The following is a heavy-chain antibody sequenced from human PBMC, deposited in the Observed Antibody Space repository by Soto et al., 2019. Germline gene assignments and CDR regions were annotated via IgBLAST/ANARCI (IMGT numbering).Heavy chain of an antibody. V-gene: IGHV3-74*01. CDR3: ARGPRVSSTGTGAH. CDR2: ISDDGSTA. CDR1: VSTFSAYW. Sequence: QPGWSLRLSCSFSVSTFSAYWMHWVRQVPGKGLTWVSRISDDGSTATYADSVKGRFVISRDNAKNSLYLEMNTLRADDSGLYYCARGPRVSSTGTGAHWGRGTLVTVSS. D-gene: IGHD1-1*01. J-gene: IGHJ4*02.